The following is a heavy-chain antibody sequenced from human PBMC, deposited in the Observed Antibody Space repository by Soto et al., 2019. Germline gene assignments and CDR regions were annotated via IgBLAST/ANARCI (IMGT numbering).Heavy chain of an antibody. CDR1: GFTFSSYS. CDR3: ARVSITMVPRAGMDV. V-gene: IGHV3-48*01. Sequence: GGSRRRSYTAAGFTFSSYSQNWVRQAPGKGLEWVSYISSSSSTIYYADSVKGRFTISRDNAKNSLYLQMNSLRAEDTAVYYCARVSITMVPRAGMDVWGQGT. J-gene: IGHJ6*02. D-gene: IGHD3-10*01. CDR2: ISSSSSTI.